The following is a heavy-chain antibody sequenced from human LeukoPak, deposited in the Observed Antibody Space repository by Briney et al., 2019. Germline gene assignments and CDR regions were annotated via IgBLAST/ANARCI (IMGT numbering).Heavy chain of an antibody. Sequence: SQTLSLTCTVSGGSISSGGYYWSWIRQHPGKGLEWIGYIYYSGSTYYNPSLKSRVTISVDTSKNQFSLKLSSVTAADTAVYYCARGFGKNYYDSSGYSGFDYWGQGTLVTVSS. V-gene: IGHV4-31*03. D-gene: IGHD3-22*01. CDR1: GGSISSGGYY. CDR3: ARGFGKNYYDSSGYSGFDY. J-gene: IGHJ4*02. CDR2: IYYSGST.